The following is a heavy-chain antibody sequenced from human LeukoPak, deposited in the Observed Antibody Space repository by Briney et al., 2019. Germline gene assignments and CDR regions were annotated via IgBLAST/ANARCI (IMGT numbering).Heavy chain of an antibody. CDR2: ISYDGSNK. D-gene: IGHD3-22*01. CDR1: GFTFSSYA. CDR3: ARSDYYDSSGYYPKEFDY. V-gene: IGHV3-30*04. J-gene: IGHJ4*02. Sequence: GGSLRLSCAASGFTFSSYAMHWVRQAPGKGLEWVAVISYDGSNKYYADSVKGRFTISRDNSKNTLYLQMNSLRAEDTAVYYCARSDYYDSSGYYPKEFDYWGQGTLVTVSS.